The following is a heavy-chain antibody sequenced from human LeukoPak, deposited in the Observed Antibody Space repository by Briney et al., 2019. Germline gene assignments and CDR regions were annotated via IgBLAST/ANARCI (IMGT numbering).Heavy chain of an antibody. CDR1: GYSFTSYW. CDR3: ARKGSSASSDYGMDV. Sequence: GESLRISCKGSGYSFTSYWISWVRQMPGKGLEWMGRIAPSDSYTNYSPSFQGHVTISADKSISTAYLQWSSLKASDTAMYYCARKGSSASSDYGMDVWGQGTTVTVSS. J-gene: IGHJ6*02. CDR2: IAPSDSYT. V-gene: IGHV5-10-1*01. D-gene: IGHD2-2*01.